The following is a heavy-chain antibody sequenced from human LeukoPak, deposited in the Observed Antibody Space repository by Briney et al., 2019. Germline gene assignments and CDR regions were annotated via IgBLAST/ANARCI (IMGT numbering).Heavy chain of an antibody. V-gene: IGHV3-23*01. D-gene: IGHD3-9*01. CDR2: ISGSGGST. CDR1: GFTFSSYA. Sequence: GGSLRLSCAASGFTFSSYAVSWVRQAPGKGLEWVSAISGSGGSTYYADSVKGRFTISRDNSKNTLYLQMNSLRAEDTAVYYCAKVRPYDILTGGIDYWGQGTLVTVSS. J-gene: IGHJ4*02. CDR3: AKVRPYDILTGGIDY.